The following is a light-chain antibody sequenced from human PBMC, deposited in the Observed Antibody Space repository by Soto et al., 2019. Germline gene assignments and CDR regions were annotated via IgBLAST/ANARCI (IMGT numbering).Light chain of an antibody. CDR3: QQYNDWLWT. V-gene: IGKV3-15*01. CDR2: GAS. J-gene: IGKJ1*01. Sequence: ETMLTQSPATLSASPGERVTLSCRATQSVTYNLAWYQQKPGQAPRLLIYGASTRATGIPARFSGRGSGTEFTLTITSLQSEDFAVYYCQQYNDWLWTFGQGTRWIS. CDR1: QSVTYN.